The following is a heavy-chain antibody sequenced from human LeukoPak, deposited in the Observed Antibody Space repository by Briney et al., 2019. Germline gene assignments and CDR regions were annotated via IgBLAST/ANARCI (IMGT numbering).Heavy chain of an antibody. CDR3: ASFTDY. Sequence: GGSLRLSCAASGFTFSRHEMNWVRQAPGKGLEWVSWISSSGNNIYYADSVKGRFTISRDNAKNSLYLQMNSLRVEDTAVYYCASFTDYSGQGTLVTVSS. J-gene: IGHJ4*02. CDR2: ISSSGNNI. V-gene: IGHV3-48*03. CDR1: GFTFSRHE.